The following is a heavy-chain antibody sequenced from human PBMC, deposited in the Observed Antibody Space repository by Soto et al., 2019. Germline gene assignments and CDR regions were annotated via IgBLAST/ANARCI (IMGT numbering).Heavy chain of an antibody. D-gene: IGHD3-22*01. Sequence: ASVKVSCKTSGYTFISYGISWVRQAPGQGLEWMGWISAYNGNTNYAQKLQGRVTLTTDTSTSTAYVELRSLRSDDTAVYYCAIDRSYYDSNGAARRFYYGMDVWGQGTTVTVSS. CDR1: GYTFISYG. V-gene: IGHV1-18*01. CDR2: ISAYNGNT. CDR3: AIDRSYYDSNGAARRFYYGMDV. J-gene: IGHJ6*02.